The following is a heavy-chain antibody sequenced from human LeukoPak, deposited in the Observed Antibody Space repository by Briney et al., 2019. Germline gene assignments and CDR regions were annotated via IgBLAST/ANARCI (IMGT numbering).Heavy chain of an antibody. CDR3: ARVHTPGRDAFDI. V-gene: IGHV1-69*05. Sequence: SVKVSCKASGATFSSYAISWVRQAPGQGLEWMGRIIPIFGTANYAQKFQGRVTITTDESTSTAYMELSSLRSEDTAVYYCARVHTPGRDAFDIWGQGTMVTVSS. CDR1: GATFSSYA. CDR2: IIPIFGTA. D-gene: IGHD2-2*02. J-gene: IGHJ3*02.